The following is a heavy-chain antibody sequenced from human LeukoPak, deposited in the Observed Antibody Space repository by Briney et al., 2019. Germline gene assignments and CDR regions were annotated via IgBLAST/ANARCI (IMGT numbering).Heavy chain of an antibody. Sequence: SQTLSLTCTVSGGSISSGGYYWSWIRQPPGKGLEWIGYIYHSGSTYYNPSLKSRVTILVDRSKNQFSLKLSSVTAADTAVYYCARDRDSSGSPGAFDYWGQGTLVTVSS. V-gene: IGHV4-30-2*01. CDR3: ARDRDSSGSPGAFDY. D-gene: IGHD3-22*01. CDR1: GGSISSGGYY. J-gene: IGHJ4*02. CDR2: IYHSGST.